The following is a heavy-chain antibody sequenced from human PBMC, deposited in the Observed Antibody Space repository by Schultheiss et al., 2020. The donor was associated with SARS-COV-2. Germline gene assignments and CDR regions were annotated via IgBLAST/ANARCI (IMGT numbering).Heavy chain of an antibody. CDR3: ARDVIVVVPEDYYYYGMDV. D-gene: IGHD2-2*01. V-gene: IGHV4-31*03. Sequence: SETLSLTCTVSGGSISSGGYYWSWIRQHPEKGLEWIGYIYYSGSTYYNPSLKSRVTISVDTSKNQFSLKLSSVTAADTAVYYCARDVIVVVPEDYYYYGMDVWGQGTTVTVSS. J-gene: IGHJ6*02. CDR1: GGSISSGGYY. CDR2: IYYSGST.